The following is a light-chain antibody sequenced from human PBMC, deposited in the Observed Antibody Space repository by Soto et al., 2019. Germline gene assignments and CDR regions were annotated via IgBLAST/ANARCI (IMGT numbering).Light chain of an antibody. CDR1: SSNIGAGYD. J-gene: IGLJ2*01. CDR3: QSYDSSLSGSI. Sequence: QSVLTQPPSVSGAPGQRVTISCTGSSSNIGAGYDVHWYQQLPGTAPQLLIYDTSNRPSGVPDRFSGSRSGTSASLAITGLQAEDEADYYCQSYDSSLSGSIFGGGTKLTVL. CDR2: DTS. V-gene: IGLV1-40*01.